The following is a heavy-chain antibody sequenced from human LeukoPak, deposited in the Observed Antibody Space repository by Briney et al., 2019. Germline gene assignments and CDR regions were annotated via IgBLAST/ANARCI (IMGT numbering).Heavy chain of an antibody. CDR1: GGSISSSSYY. CDR2: IYYSGST. D-gene: IGHD3-22*01. CDR3: ARPYYDSSGYHDAFDI. J-gene: IGHJ3*02. Sequence: SETLSLTCTVSGGSISSSSYYWGWIRQPPGKGLEWIGSIYYSGSTYYNPSLKSRVTISVDTSKNQFSLKLSSVTAADTAVYYCARPYYDSSGYHDAFDIWGQGTMVTVSS. V-gene: IGHV4-39*07.